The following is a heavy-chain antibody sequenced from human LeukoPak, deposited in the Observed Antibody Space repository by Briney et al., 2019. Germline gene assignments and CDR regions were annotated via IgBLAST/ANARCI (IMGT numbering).Heavy chain of an antibody. CDR3: AKDHRGRAAAGTFDY. V-gene: IGHV3-30*18. CDR1: GFTFSCYG. Sequence: GGSLRLSCAASGFTFSCYGMHWVRQAPGKGLEGVAVISYDGSNKYYADSVKGRFTISRDNSKNTLYLQMNSLRAEDTAVYYCAKDHRGRAAAGTFDYWAQGTLVTVSS. J-gene: IGHJ4*02. CDR2: ISYDGSNK. D-gene: IGHD6-13*01.